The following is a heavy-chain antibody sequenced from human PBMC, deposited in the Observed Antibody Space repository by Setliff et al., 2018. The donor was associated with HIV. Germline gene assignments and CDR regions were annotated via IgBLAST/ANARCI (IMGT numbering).Heavy chain of an antibody. CDR3: ARDRTHSKVPRPYYYMDV. D-gene: IGHD6-13*01. CDR1: GGSISSSGYY. CDR2: IYYSGST. V-gene: IGHV4-39*02. J-gene: IGHJ6*03. Sequence: LSLTCTVSGGSISSSGYYWGWIRQPPGKGLEWIGSIYYSGSTYYNPSLRGRLTISVDTSKNQFSLNLSSVTAADTAVYYCARDRTHSKVPRPYYYMDVWGKGTTVTVS.